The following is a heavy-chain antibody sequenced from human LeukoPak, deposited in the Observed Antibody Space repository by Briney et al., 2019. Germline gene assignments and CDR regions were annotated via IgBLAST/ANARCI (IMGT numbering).Heavy chain of an antibody. CDR3: ARAVWGTYRSPAFDL. D-gene: IGHD3-16*02. CDR1: GFTFGSYE. CDR2: ISNSGSTK. J-gene: IGHJ3*01. Sequence: GGSLRLSCAASGFTFGSYEMNWVRQAPGKGLEWVSYISNSGSTKYYADSVKGRFTISRDNAKNSLYLQMNSLRAEDTAVYYCARAVWGTYRSPAFDLWGQGTMVTVSS. V-gene: IGHV3-48*03.